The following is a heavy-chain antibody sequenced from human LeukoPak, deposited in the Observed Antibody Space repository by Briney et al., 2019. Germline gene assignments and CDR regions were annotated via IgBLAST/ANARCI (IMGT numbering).Heavy chain of an antibody. D-gene: IGHD2-15*01. CDR2: FNPNSGGT. J-gene: IGHJ4*02. Sequence: ASVKFSCKASGYTFTGYYMHWVREAPGQGLEWMGWFNPNSGGTNYAQKFQGRVTMTRDTSISTAYMELSRLRSDDTAVYYCARAKFGGPFDYWGQGTLVTVSS. V-gene: IGHV1-2*02. CDR3: ARAKFGGPFDY. CDR1: GYTFTGYY.